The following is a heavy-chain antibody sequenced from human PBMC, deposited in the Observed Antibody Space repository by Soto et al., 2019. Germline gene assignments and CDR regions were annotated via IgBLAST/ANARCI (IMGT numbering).Heavy chain of an antibody. CDR1: GGTFSSYA. Sequence: SVKVSCKASGGTFSSYAISWVRQAPGQGLEWMGGIIPIFGTANYAQKFQGRVTITADKSTSTAYMELSSLRSEDTAVYYCARVTGPNYDFWSGYYPDYYYYGMDVWGQGTTVTGSS. CDR2: IIPIFGTA. V-gene: IGHV1-69*06. J-gene: IGHJ6*02. CDR3: ARVTGPNYDFWSGYYPDYYYYGMDV. D-gene: IGHD3-3*01.